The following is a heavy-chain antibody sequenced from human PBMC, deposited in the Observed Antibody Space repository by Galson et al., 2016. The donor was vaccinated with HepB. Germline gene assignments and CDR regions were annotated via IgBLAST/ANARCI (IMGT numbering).Heavy chain of an antibody. D-gene: IGHD4-23*01. J-gene: IGHJ4*02. CDR2: ISGSGSLI. CDR1: GFTFRASE. Sequence: SLRLSCAASGFTFRASEMNWVRQAPGKGLEWVSFISGSGSLIYYADSVKGLFTVSRDNAKNSLYLHMTNPRVEDTAVYYCATWAETPGAFRHWGQGTLVTVSS. V-gene: IGHV3-48*03. CDR3: ATWAETPGAFRH.